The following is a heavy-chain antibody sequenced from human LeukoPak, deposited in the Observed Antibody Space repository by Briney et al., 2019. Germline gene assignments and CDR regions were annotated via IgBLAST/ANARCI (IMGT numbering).Heavy chain of an antibody. V-gene: IGHV4-31*03. CDR1: GASIRSGGYY. J-gene: IGHJ4*02. D-gene: IGHD5-12*01. Sequence: PSETLSLTCTVSGASIRSGGYYWSWIRQHPGKGLEWIGYKCYSGSTYYNPSLKSRVTISVDTSKNQFSLKLSSVTAADTAVYYCATQVATGPDYWGQGTLVTVSS. CDR2: KCYSGST. CDR3: ATQVATGPDY.